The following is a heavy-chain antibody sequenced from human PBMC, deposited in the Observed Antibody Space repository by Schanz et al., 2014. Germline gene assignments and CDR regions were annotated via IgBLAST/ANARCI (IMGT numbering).Heavy chain of an antibody. Sequence: EVQLVESGGGLVKPGGSLRLSCATSGFTLNNAWMNWVRQAPGKGLEWVSYISSSSSTRYYADSVKGRFTISRDNAKNSLYLEMNSLRAEDTALYYCARDRRNADLDYWGQGTLVTVSS. D-gene: IGHD1-1*01. CDR1: GFTLNNAW. CDR3: ARDRRNADLDY. CDR2: ISSSSSTR. J-gene: IGHJ4*02. V-gene: IGHV3-48*01.